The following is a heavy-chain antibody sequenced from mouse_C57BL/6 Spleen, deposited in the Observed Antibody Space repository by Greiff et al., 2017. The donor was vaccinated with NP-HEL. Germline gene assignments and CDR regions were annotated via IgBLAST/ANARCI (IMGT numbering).Heavy chain of an antibody. Sequence: EVKLVESGEGLVKPGGSLKLSCAASGFTFSSYAMSWVRQTPEKRLEWVAYISSGGDYIYYADTVKGRFTISRDNARNTLYLQMSSLKSEDTAMYYCTRAGYYGSIVYWYFDVWGTGTTVTVSS. CDR1: GFTFSSYA. J-gene: IGHJ1*03. D-gene: IGHD1-1*01. V-gene: IGHV5-9-1*02. CDR3: TRAGYYGSIVYWYFDV. CDR2: ISSGGDYI.